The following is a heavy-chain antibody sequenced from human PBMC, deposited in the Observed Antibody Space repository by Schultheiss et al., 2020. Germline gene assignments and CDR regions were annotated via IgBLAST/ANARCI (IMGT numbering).Heavy chain of an antibody. Sequence: SETLSLTCTISGGSISGYYWSWIRQPAGKGLEWIGRINSSGSTNYNPSLKSRVTMSVDTSKSQFSLKLSSVTAADTAVYYCARGPHCSGGSCYSGWFDPWGQGTLVTGYS. J-gene: IGHJ5*02. CDR3: ARGPHCSGGSCYSGWFDP. CDR2: INSSGST. V-gene: IGHV4-4*07. D-gene: IGHD2-15*01. CDR1: GGSISGYY.